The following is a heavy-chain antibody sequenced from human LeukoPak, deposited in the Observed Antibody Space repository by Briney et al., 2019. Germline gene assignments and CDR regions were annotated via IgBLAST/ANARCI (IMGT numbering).Heavy chain of an antibody. J-gene: IGHJ4*02. CDR1: GFTFSSYW. Sequence: GGSLRLSCAASGFTFSSYWMSWVRQAPGKGLEWVANIKQDGSEKYYVDSVKGRFTISRDNAKNSLCLQMNSLRAEDTAVYYCARVLWFGEPNFDYWGQGTLVTVSS. V-gene: IGHV3-7*01. CDR3: ARVLWFGEPNFDY. D-gene: IGHD3-10*01. CDR2: IKQDGSEK.